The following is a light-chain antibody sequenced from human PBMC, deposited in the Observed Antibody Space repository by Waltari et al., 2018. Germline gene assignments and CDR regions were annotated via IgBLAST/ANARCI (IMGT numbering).Light chain of an antibody. CDR2: DTS. V-gene: IGLV7-46*01. Sequence: QAVVTQEPSVTVSTGGTVTLTCGSSTGAVTSSHYPYWFQQKPGQAPRTLVYDTSNKHSSTPARFAGSVVGGKAALTLSGAQPEDAAEYCCLLHYSGPRVFGGGTKVTVL. CDR3: LLHYSGPRV. J-gene: IGLJ2*01. CDR1: TGAVTSSHY.